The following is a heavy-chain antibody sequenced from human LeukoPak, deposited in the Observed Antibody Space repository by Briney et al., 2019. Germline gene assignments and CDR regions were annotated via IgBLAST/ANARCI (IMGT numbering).Heavy chain of an antibody. Sequence: PSETLSLTCTVSGGSISSYYWSWIRQPAGKGLEWIGRIYTSGSTNYNPSLKSRVTISVDTSKNQFSLKLRSVTAADTAVYYCARVTDEIGPDYYYYYMDVWGKGTTVTVSS. CDR3: ARVTDEIGPDYYYYYMDV. CDR1: GGSISSYY. V-gene: IGHV4-4*07. CDR2: IYTSGST. D-gene: IGHD1-14*01. J-gene: IGHJ6*03.